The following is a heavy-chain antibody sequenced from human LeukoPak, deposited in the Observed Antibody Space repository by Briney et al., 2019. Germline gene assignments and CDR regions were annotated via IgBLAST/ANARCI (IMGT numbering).Heavy chain of an antibody. D-gene: IGHD6-13*01. CDR3: ARVVSRSSSWSIYYYYYMDV. V-gene: IGHV3-23*01. J-gene: IGHJ6*03. Sequence: GGSLRLSCAASGFTFSSYAMSWVRQAPGKGLEWVSAISGSGGSTYYADSVKGRFTISRDNSKNTLYLQMNSLRAEDTAVYYCARVVSRSSSWSIYYYYYMDVWGKGTTVTVSS. CDR2: ISGSGGST. CDR1: GFTFSSYA.